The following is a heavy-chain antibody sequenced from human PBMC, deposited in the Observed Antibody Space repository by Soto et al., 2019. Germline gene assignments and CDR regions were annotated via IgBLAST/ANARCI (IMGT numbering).Heavy chain of an antibody. D-gene: IGHD5-12*01. J-gene: IGHJ4*02. CDR3: STGGYYFDF. CDR2: IKSKPAGGTM. CDR1: GFSFTNAW. Sequence: GGSLRLSCAASGFSFTNAWMNWVRQAPGKGLEWVGRIKSKPAGGTMDYAATGKGRFTISRDDSKNTLYLQMNSLKTEDTGVYYCSTGGYYFDFWGQGIPVTVSS. V-gene: IGHV3-15*07.